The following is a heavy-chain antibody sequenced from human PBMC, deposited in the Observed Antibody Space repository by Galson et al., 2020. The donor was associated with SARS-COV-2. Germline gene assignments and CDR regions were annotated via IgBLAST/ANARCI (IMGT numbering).Heavy chain of an antibody. J-gene: IGHJ4*02. D-gene: IGHD3-3*01. CDR2: IYYSGST. Sequence: SETLSLTCSVSGASISSYYWSWIRQPPGKGLAWIGYIYYSGSTYYSPSLKSRVTISLSTSENRFSLKLSSVTAADTAVYFCARVNTIFGVLIPFFDYWGQGTLVTVSS. V-gene: IGHV4-59*01. CDR3: ARVNTIFGVLIPFFDY. CDR1: GASISSYY.